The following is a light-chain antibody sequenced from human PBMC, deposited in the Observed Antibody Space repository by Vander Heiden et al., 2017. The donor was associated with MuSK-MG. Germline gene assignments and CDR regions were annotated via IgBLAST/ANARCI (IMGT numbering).Light chain of an antibody. CDR1: ESVSTS. CDR3: QQYNKWPPLT. J-gene: IGKJ4*01. CDR2: GAS. Sequence: ELVMTQSPATLSVSPGERATLSCRASESVSTSLAWYQQKPGQAPRLLIYGASTRATGIPGRFSGSGSGTEFTLTISSLQSEDSAVYYCQQYNKWPPLTFGGGTKVEIK. V-gene: IGKV3-15*01.